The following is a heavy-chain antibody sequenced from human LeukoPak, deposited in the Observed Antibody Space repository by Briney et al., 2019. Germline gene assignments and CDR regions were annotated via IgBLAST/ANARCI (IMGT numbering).Heavy chain of an antibody. CDR1: GGSITNYY. CDR2: IHSSGST. CDR3: ASRSNPSKLNY. J-gene: IGHJ4*02. Sequence: SETLSLTCTVSGGSITNYYWNWIRQPPGKGLEWIGYIHSSGSTKSNPSLKSRVTIYVDTSKNQFSLKLSSVTAADTAVYYCASRSNPSKLNYWGQGTLVTVSS. V-gene: IGHV4-59*12.